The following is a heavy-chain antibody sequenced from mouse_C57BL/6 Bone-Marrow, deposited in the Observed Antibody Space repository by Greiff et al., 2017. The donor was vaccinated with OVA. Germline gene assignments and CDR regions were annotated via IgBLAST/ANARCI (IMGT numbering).Heavy chain of an antibody. V-gene: IGHV1-50*01. CDR3: ARNPNYYDAMDY. CDR2: IDPSDSYT. Sequence: QVQLQQPGAELVKPGASVKLSCKASGYTFTSYWMQWVKQRPGQGLEWIGEIDPSDSYTNYNQKFKGKATLTVDTSSSTAYMQLSSLTSEDSAVYYCARNPNYYDAMDYWGQGTSVTVSS. CDR1: GYTFTSYW. D-gene: IGHD1-1*01. J-gene: IGHJ4*01.